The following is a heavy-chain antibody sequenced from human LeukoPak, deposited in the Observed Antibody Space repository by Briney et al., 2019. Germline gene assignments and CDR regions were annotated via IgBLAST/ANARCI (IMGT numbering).Heavy chain of an antibody. Sequence: SETLSLTCTVSGGSISSYYWSWIRQPPGKGLEWIGYIYYSGSTNYNPSLKSRVTTSVDTSKNQFSLNLSSVTAADTAVYYCARHTLVAASSFDYWGRGTLVTVSS. CDR3: ARHTLVAASSFDY. D-gene: IGHD2-15*01. J-gene: IGHJ4*02. V-gene: IGHV4-59*08. CDR2: IYYSGST. CDR1: GGSISSYY.